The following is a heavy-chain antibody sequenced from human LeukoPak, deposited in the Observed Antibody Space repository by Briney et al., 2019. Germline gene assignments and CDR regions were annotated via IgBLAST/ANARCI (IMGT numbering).Heavy chain of an antibody. V-gene: IGHV4-59*08. CDR2: IYYSGST. J-gene: IGHJ4*02. CDR1: GGSISSYY. CDR3: ARIMGSYFDY. Sequence: SETLSLTCTVSGGSISSYYWSWIRQPPGKGLEWIGYIYYSGSTNYNPSLKSRVTISVDTSKNQFSLKLSSVTAADTAVYYCARIMGSYFDYWGQGTVVTVSS. D-gene: IGHD1-26*01.